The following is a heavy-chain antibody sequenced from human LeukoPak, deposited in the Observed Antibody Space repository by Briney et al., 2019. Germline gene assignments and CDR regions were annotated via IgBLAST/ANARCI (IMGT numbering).Heavy chain of an antibody. CDR2: IYHSGST. CDR1: GGSISSGGYS. D-gene: IGHD3-22*01. CDR3: ASESDSSGYY. J-gene: IGHJ4*02. V-gene: IGHV4-30-2*01. Sequence: SQTLSLTCAVSGGSISSGGYSWSWIRQPPGRGLEWIGYIYHSGSTYYNPSLKSRVTISVDRSKNQFSLKLSSVTAADTAVYYCASESDSSGYYWGQGTLVTVSS.